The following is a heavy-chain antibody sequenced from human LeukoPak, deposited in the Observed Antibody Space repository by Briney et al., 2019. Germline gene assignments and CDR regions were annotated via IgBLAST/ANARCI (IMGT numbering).Heavy chain of an antibody. CDR2: IKQDGSEK. Sequence: GGSLRLSCAASGFTFSSYWMSWVRQAPGKGLEWVANIKQDGSEKYYVDSVKGRFTISRDNAKNSLNLQMNSLRAEDTAVYYCARTGSRGSGSYYNLDYWGQGTLVAVSS. J-gene: IGHJ4*02. CDR1: GFTFSSYW. D-gene: IGHD3-10*01. V-gene: IGHV3-7*01. CDR3: ARTGSRGSGSYYNLDY.